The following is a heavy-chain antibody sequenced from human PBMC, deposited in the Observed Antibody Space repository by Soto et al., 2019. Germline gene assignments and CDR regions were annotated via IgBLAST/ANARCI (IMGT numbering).Heavy chain of an antibody. V-gene: IGHV5-10-1*01. CDR2: IDPGGSQI. CDR1: GYIFTNYW. CDR3: ARLWSSSSNDY. Sequence: GESLKISCKASGYIFTNYWINWVRQMPGKGLEWMGRIDPGGSQITYSPSFQGHVTISADKSISTAYMPWRSLKASDTAMYYCARLWSSSSNDYWGQGTLVTVSS. D-gene: IGHD6-6*01. J-gene: IGHJ4*02.